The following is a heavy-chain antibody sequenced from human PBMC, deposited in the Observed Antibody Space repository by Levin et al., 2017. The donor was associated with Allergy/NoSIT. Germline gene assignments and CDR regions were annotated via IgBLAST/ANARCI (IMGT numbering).Heavy chain of an antibody. D-gene: IGHD6-19*01. J-gene: IGHJ3*02. CDR2: ISGSGGST. V-gene: IGHV3-23*01. CDR1: GFTFSSYA. Sequence: GESLKISCAASGFTFSSYAMSWVRQAPGKGLEWVSAISGSGGSTYYADSVKGRFTISRDNSKSTLYLQMNSLRVEDTAVYYCARGTYSSGWYPDTFDIWGQGTMVTVSS. CDR3: ARGTYSSGWYPDTFDI.